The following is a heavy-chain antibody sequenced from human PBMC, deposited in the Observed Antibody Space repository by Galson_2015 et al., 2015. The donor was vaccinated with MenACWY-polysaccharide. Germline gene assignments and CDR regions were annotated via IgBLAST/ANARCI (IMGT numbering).Heavy chain of an antibody. V-gene: IGHV4-59*01. J-gene: IGHJ3*02. CDR2: IYYSGST. CDR1: GGSISSY. Sequence: ETLSLPCTVSGGSISSYWSWIRQPPGKGLEWIGYIYYSGSTNYNPSLKSRVTISVDSSKNQFSLKLSSVTAADTAVYYCARRSYGLEAFDIWGQGTMVIVTS. D-gene: IGHD5-18*01. CDR3: ARRSYGLEAFDI.